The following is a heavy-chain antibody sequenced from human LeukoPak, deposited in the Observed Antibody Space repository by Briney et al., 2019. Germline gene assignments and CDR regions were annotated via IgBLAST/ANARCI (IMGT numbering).Heavy chain of an antibody. V-gene: IGHV3-74*01. CDR3: ARDGYSFGHDFDY. CDR2: IKGDGSST. J-gene: IGHJ4*02. CDR1: GFTFSSYW. D-gene: IGHD5-18*01. Sequence: GGSLRLSCAASGFTFSSYWMHWVRHTPGKGLVWVSRIKGDGSSTSYADSVKGRFTISRDNAKNTLYLQMNSRRAEDTAVYYCARDGYSFGHDFDYWGQGTLVTVSS.